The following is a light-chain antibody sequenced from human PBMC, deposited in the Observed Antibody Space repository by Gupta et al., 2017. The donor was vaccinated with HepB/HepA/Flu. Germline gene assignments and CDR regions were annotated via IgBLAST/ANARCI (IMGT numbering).Light chain of an antibody. CDR2: DAS. CDR1: QSVSSN. J-gene: IGKJ4*01. V-gene: IGKV3-11*01. Sequence: EIVLTQSPATLSLSPGERATLSCRASQSVSSNLAWYQQKPGQAPRLLIYDASNRATGIPARFSGSGSGTDFTLTISSLEPEEFAVYYCQQRSNWPLTFGGGTKVEIK. CDR3: QQRSNWPLT.